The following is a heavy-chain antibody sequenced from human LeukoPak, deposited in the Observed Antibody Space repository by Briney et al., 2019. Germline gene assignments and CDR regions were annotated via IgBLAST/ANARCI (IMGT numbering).Heavy chain of an antibody. CDR2: INPSGGST. Sequence: GASVKVSCKASGYTFTSYYMHWVRQAPGQGLEWMGIINPSGGSTSYAQKFQGRVTMTRDTSTSTVYMELSSLRSEDTAVYYCARVGGYCSGGSCYGIDYWGQGTLATVSS. CDR3: ARVGGYCSGGSCYGIDY. J-gene: IGHJ4*02. D-gene: IGHD2-15*01. V-gene: IGHV1-46*01. CDR1: GYTFTSYY.